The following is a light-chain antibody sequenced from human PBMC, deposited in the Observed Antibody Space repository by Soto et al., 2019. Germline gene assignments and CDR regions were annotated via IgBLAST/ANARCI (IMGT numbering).Light chain of an antibody. CDR3: QQYGSSPLIT. Sequence: EIVLTQSPGTLSLSPGDRATLSCRASQSVSSSYLAWYQQKPGQAPRLLIYGASSRATGIPDMFSGSGSGTDFTLTISRLEPEDFAVYYCQQYGSSPLITFGQGTRLEIK. V-gene: IGKV3-20*01. CDR1: QSVSSSY. CDR2: GAS. J-gene: IGKJ5*01.